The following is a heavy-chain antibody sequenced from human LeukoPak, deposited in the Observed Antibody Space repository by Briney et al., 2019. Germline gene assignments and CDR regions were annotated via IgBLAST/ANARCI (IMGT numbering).Heavy chain of an antibody. CDR2: ISSSSSYI. Sequence: PGGSLRLSCAASGFTFSSYSMNWVRQAPGKGLEWVSSISSSSSYIYYADSVKGRFTISRDNAKNSLYLQMNSLRAEDTAVYYCARPDGGRGVWFGELLPPPSYYYYGMDVWGQGTTVTVSS. V-gene: IGHV3-21*01. CDR3: ARPDGGRGVWFGELLPPPSYYYYGMDV. D-gene: IGHD3-10*01. CDR1: GFTFSSYS. J-gene: IGHJ6*02.